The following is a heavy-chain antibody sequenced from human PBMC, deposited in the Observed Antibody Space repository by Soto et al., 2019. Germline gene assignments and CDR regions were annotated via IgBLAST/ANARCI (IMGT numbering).Heavy chain of an antibody. Sequence: PSQTLSLTCAISGDSVSSNSAAWNWIRQSPSRGLEWLGRTYYRSKWYNDYAVSVKSRITINPDTSKNQFSLQLNSVTPEDTAVYYCARAYCSGGRCWAWSNWFDPWGQGTLVTSPQ. CDR2: TYYRSKWYN. CDR3: ARAYCSGGRCWAWSNWFDP. CDR1: GDSVSSNSAA. V-gene: IGHV6-1*01. J-gene: IGHJ5*02. D-gene: IGHD2-15*01.